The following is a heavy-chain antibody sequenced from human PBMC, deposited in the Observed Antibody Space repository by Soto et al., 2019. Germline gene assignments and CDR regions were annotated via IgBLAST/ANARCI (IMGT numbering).Heavy chain of an antibody. J-gene: IGHJ5*02. CDR3: AKALRAGYSKAANWFDP. CDR2: ISGSGGST. CDR1: GFTFSSYA. Sequence: GGSLRLSCAASGFTFSSYAMSWVRQAPGKGLEWVSAISGSGGSTYYADSVKGRFTISRDNSKNTLYLQMNSLRAEDTAVYYCAKALRAGYSKAANWFDPWVEGTLVTVSS. D-gene: IGHD4-4*01. V-gene: IGHV3-23*01.